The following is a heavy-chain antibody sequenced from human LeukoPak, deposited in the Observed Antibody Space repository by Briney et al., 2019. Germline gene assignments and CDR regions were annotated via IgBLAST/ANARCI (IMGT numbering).Heavy chain of an antibody. Sequence: GASVKVSCKASGYTFTGYYMHWVRQAPGQGLEWMGWINPNSGGTNYAQKFQGRVTMTRDTSISTAYMELSRLRSDDTAVYYCARDYGDPAPYYFDYWGQGTLVTVSS. J-gene: IGHJ4*02. D-gene: IGHD4-17*01. CDR1: GYTFTGYY. CDR3: ARDYGDPAPYYFDY. V-gene: IGHV1-2*02. CDR2: INPNSGGT.